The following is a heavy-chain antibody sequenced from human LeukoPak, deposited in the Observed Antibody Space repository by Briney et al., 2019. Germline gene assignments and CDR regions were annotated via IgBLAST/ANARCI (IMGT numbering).Heavy chain of an antibody. CDR2: IYPGDSDT. V-gene: IGHV5-51*01. Sequence: GESLKISCKGSGYSFTSYWIGWVRQMPGKGLEWMGIIYPGDSDTRYSPSFQGQVTISADKSISTAYLQWSSLKASDTAMYYCARLGGRLPYSSSPGVADYWGQGTLVTVSS. CDR1: GYSFTSYW. D-gene: IGHD6-6*01. CDR3: ARLGGRLPYSSSPGVADY. J-gene: IGHJ4*02.